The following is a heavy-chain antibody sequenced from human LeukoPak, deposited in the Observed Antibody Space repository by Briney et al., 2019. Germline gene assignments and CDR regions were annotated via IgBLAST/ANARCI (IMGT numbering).Heavy chain of an antibody. J-gene: IGHJ5*02. CDR3: ARCGLLGAAAGRVELFWFDP. CDR2: ISAYNGNT. V-gene: IGHV1-18*01. D-gene: IGHD6-13*01. CDR1: GYTFTSYG. Sequence: ASVKVSCKASGYTFTSYGISWVRQAPGQGLEWMGWISAYNGNTNYAQKLQGRVTMTTDTSTSTAYMELRSLRSDDTAVYYCARCGLLGAAAGRVELFWFDPGGQGTLVTVSS.